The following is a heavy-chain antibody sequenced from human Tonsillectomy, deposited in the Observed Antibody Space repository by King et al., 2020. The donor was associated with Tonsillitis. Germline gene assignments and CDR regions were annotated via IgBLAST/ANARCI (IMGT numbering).Heavy chain of an antibody. D-gene: IGHD3-16*02. V-gene: IGHV4-39*01. Sequence: QLQESGPGLVKPSETLSLTCTVSGGSISSSSYYWGWIRQPPGKGLEWIGSNSGSTYYNPSLKSRVTISVDTSKNQFSLKLSSVTSADTAVYYCARLRDYVWGSYRHHYFDYWGQGTLVPVSS. CDR1: GGSISSSSYY. CDR2: NSGST. CDR3: ARLRDYVWGSYRHHYFDY. J-gene: IGHJ4*02.